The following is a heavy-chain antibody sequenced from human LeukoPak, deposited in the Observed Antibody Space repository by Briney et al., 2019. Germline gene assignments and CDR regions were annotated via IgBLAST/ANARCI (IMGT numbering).Heavy chain of an antibody. V-gene: IGHV3-21*01. CDR3: ARYVYGVVTSFDY. J-gene: IGHJ4*02. CDR2: ISTGSDYI. CDR1: QLTFTDYT. Sequence: PGGSLRLSCAASQLTFTDYTMNWVRRAPGKGLEWVSSISTGSDYIYYAESVKGRFTISRDNAKNSLYLQMNSLRAEDTAVYYCARYVYGVVTSFDYWGQGTLVTVSS. D-gene: IGHD3-3*01.